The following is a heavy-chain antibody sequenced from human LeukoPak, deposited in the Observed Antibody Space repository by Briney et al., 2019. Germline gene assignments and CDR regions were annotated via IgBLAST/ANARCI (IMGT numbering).Heavy chain of an antibody. CDR2: IYYSGST. Sequence: PSETLSLTCTVSGGSISSSSYYWGWIRQPPGKGLEWIGSIYYSGSTYYNPSLKSRVTISVDTSKNQFSLKLSSVTAADTAVYYCARHATAPAAGWFDPWGQGTLVTVSS. CDR3: ARHATAPAAGWFDP. CDR1: GGSISSSSYY. V-gene: IGHV4-39*01. D-gene: IGHD6-13*01. J-gene: IGHJ5*02.